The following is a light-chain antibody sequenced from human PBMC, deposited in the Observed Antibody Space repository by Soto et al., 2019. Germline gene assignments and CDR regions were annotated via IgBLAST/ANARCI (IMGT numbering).Light chain of an antibody. Sequence: DIVMTQSPLSLPVTPGEPASISCRSSQSILHSNGNNYLDWYLQKPGQSPQLLIYLGSNRASGVPDRFSGSGSGTDFTLKISRVEAEDVGVYFCMQALHTPQTFDQGTKLEIK. J-gene: IGKJ2*01. CDR3: MQALHTPQT. CDR2: LGS. V-gene: IGKV2-28*01. CDR1: QSILHSNGNNY.